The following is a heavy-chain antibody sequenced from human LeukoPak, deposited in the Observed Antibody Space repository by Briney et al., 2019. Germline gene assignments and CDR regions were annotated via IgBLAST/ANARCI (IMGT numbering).Heavy chain of an antibody. CDR2: ISPDSGRT. CDR1: GYTFTDYY. D-gene: IGHD5-24*01. Sequence: ASVSVSCKASGYTFTDYYMHWVRQAPGQGLEWIGWISPDSGRTVFAQKFQGRVTITRDRSRSTAYMELSRLGYEDTAVYYCARDTRSSYLQYYFDYWGQGTLVTVSS. CDR3: ARDTRSSYLQYYFDY. J-gene: IGHJ4*02. V-gene: IGHV1-2*02.